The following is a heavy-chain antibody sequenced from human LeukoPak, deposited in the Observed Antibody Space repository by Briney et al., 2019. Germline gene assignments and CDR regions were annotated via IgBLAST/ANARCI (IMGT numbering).Heavy chain of an antibody. CDR1: GGSISSYY. V-gene: IGHV4-4*07. Sequence: SETLSLTCTVSGGSISSYYWSWIRQPAGKGLEWIGRIYTSGSTNYNPSLKSRVTMSVDTSKNQFSLKLSSVTAADTAVYYCARCLGFRIGSSWYPDAFDIWGQGTMVTVSS. CDR2: IYTSGST. CDR3: ARCLGFRIGSSWYPDAFDI. J-gene: IGHJ3*02. D-gene: IGHD6-13*01.